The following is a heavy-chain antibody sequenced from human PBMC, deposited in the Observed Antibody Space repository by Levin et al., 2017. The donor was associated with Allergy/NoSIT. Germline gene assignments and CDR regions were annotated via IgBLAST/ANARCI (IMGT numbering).Heavy chain of an antibody. CDR3: ARALGTSDVYWYFDL. D-gene: IGHD2-2*01. CDR1: GYTFIGYY. V-gene: IGHV1-2*02. Sequence: GESLKISCKASGYTFIGYYIHWVRQAPGQGLEWMGWINPNSGGTNFAQKFQGRVTMTRDTSISTAYMDLSSLRSDDTAVYYCARALGTSDVYWYFDLWGRGTLVTVSS. CDR2: INPNSGGT. J-gene: IGHJ2*01.